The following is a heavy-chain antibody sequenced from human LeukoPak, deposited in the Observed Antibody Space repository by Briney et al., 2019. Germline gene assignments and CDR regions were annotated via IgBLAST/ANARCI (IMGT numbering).Heavy chain of an antibody. Sequence: GGSLRLSCAASGFTFSSYSMNWVRQAPGKGLEWVSSISSSSYIYYADSVKGRFTISRDNAKNSLYLQMNSLRAEDTAVYYCAKAGGATTLDYWGQGTLVTVSS. V-gene: IGHV3-21*01. CDR1: GFTFSSYS. CDR3: AKAGGATTLDY. J-gene: IGHJ4*02. D-gene: IGHD1-26*01. CDR2: ISSSSYI.